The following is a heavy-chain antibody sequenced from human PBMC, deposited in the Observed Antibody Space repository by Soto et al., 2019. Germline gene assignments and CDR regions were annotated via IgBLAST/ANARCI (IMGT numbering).Heavy chain of an antibody. CDR2: ISYDGSNK. D-gene: IGHD3-10*01. V-gene: IGHV3-30*18. CDR3: AKSMVAIGYFDY. J-gene: IGHJ4*02. Sequence: GGSLRLSCAASGFTFSSYGMHWVRQAPGKGLEWVAVISYDGSNKYYADSVKGRFTISRDNSKNTLYLQMNSLRAEDTAVYYCAKSMVAIGYFDYWGQGTLVTVSS. CDR1: GFTFSSYG.